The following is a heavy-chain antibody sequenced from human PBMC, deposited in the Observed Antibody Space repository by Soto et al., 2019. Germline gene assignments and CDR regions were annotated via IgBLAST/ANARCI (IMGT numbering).Heavy chain of an antibody. J-gene: IGHJ4*02. CDR2: IIPILGIA. D-gene: IGHD3-3*01. CDR1: GYTFTSYY. Sequence: SVKVSCKASGYTFTSYYMHWVRQAPGQGLEWMGRIIPILGIANYAQKFQGRVTITADKSTSTAYMELSSLRSEDTAVYHCARDNVEMAYYDFWGQGTLVTVSS. CDR3: ARDNVEMAYYDF. V-gene: IGHV1-69*04.